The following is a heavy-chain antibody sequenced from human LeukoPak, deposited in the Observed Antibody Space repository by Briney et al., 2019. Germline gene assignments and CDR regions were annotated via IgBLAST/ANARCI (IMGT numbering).Heavy chain of an antibody. Sequence: AGESLKISCKGSGYSFTSYWIGWVRQMPGKGLEWMGIIYPGDSDIRYSPSFQGQVTISADKSISTAYLQWSSLKASDTAMYYCATSIAAAGTAAFDIWGQGTMVTVSS. CDR2: IYPGDSDI. J-gene: IGHJ3*02. D-gene: IGHD6-13*01. V-gene: IGHV5-51*01. CDR1: GYSFTSYW. CDR3: ATSIAAAGTAAFDI.